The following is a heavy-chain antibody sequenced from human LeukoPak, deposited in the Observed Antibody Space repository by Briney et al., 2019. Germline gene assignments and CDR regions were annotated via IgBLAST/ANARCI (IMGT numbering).Heavy chain of an antibody. J-gene: IGHJ4*02. D-gene: IGHD5-18*01. CDR2: IYYSGST. CDR3: ARHSRTRPPHTAMGSFDY. Sequence: SETLSLTCTVSGGSISSYYWSWIRQPPGKGLEWIGYIYYSGSTNYNPSLKSRVTISVDTSKNQFSLKLSSVTAADTAVYYCARHSRTRPPHTAMGSFDYWGQGTLVTVSS. V-gene: IGHV4-59*08. CDR1: GGSISSYY.